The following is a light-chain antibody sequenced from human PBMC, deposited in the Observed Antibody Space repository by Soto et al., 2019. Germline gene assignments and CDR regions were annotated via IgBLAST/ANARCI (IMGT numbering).Light chain of an antibody. J-gene: IGLJ7*01. Sequence: QSVVTQESSLTVSPGGTVTLTCDSSIDTVTNSHWPYWFQQKPGQAPKTLIYDTTNRHSWTPARFSGSILGGKAALIISGAQAEDEAEYYCLLSYTGAPSVFGGGTQLTVL. CDR2: DTT. V-gene: IGLV7-46*01. CDR1: IDTVTNSHW. CDR3: LLSYTGAPSV.